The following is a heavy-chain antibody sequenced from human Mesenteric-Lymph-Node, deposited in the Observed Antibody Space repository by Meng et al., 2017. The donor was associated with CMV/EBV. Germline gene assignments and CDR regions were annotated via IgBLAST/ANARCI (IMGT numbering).Heavy chain of an antibody. V-gene: IGHV1-46*01. D-gene: IGHD4-11*01. J-gene: IGHJ5*02. Sequence: ASVKVSCKTSGYTFTSYYTHWVRLAPGQGLEWMGIIKPIDGSTSYAQKFQGRVTMTRDTSTSTVYMELSSLKSEDTAVYYCARDMTTVRGERVNWFDPWGQGTLVTVSS. CDR1: GYTFTSYY. CDR2: IKPIDGST. CDR3: ARDMTTVRGERVNWFDP.